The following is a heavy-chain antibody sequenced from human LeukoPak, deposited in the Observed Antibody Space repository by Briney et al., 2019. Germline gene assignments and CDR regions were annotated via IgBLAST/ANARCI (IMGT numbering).Heavy chain of an antibody. Sequence: PGGSLRLSCAASGFTFSSYSMNWVRQAPGKGLEWVSSISSSSYIYYADSVKGRFTISRDNAKNSLYLQMNSLRAEDTAVYYCARDALFDYGDYVDYWGQGTLVTVSS. D-gene: IGHD4-17*01. CDR1: GFTFSSYS. CDR3: ARDALFDYGDYVDY. V-gene: IGHV3-21*01. J-gene: IGHJ4*02. CDR2: ISSSSYI.